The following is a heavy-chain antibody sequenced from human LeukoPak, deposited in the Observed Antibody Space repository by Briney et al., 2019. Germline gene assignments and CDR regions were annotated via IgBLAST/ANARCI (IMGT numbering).Heavy chain of an antibody. V-gene: IGHV3-48*02. Sequence: QPGGPLRLSFAASGFTFSSYSMNWVRQAPGKGLEWDSYISSSSSTIYYADSVKGRFTISRDNDNNSLYLQMNSLRDEDTAVYYCARDRRRGYCSSTSCRTDAFDIWGQGTMVAVSS. J-gene: IGHJ3*02. CDR1: GFTFSSYS. CDR2: ISSSSSTI. CDR3: ARDRRRGYCSSTSCRTDAFDI. D-gene: IGHD2-2*01.